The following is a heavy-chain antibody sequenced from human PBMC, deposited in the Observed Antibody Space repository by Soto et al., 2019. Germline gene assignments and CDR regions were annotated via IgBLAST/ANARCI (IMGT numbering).Heavy chain of an antibody. V-gene: IGHV4-4*02. CDR3: ASAQTPLQKTLDY. J-gene: IGHJ4*02. CDR2: IYHSGST. CDR1: SGSISSSNW. Sequence: SETLSLTCAVSSGSISSSNWWSWVRQPPGKGLEWIGEIYHSGSTNYNPSLKSRVTISVDKSKNQFSLKLSSVTAADTAVYYCASAQTPLQKTLDYWGQGTLVTVSS.